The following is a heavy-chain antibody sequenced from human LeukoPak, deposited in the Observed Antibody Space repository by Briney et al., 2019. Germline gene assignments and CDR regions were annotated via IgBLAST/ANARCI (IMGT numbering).Heavy chain of an antibody. D-gene: IGHD4-23*01. CDR3: ARDTFTNVHYGGNSGWWNY. Sequence: GASVKVSCKASGYTFTSYYMHWVRQAPGQGLEWMGWINPNSGGTNYAQKFQGRVTMTRDTSTSTAYMELSRLRSDDTAVYYCARDTFTNVHYGGNSGWWNYWGQGTLVTVSS. J-gene: IGHJ4*02. CDR1: GYTFTSYY. V-gene: IGHV1-2*02. CDR2: INPNSGGT.